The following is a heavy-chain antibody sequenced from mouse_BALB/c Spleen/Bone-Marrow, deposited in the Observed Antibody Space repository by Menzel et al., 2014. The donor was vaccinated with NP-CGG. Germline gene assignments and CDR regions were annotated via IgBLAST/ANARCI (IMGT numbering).Heavy chain of an antibody. CDR1: GFTFSSYT. Sequence: EVQLVESGGGLVQPGGSLKLSCAASGFTFSSYTMSWVRQTPEKRLEWVAYISNGGGSTYYPDTVKGRFTTSRDNAKNTLYLQMSSLKSEDTAMYYCARQIYFPYFDYWGQGTTLTVSS. CDR3: ARQIYFPYFDY. V-gene: IGHV5-12-2*01. J-gene: IGHJ2*01. D-gene: IGHD2-1*01. CDR2: ISNGGGST.